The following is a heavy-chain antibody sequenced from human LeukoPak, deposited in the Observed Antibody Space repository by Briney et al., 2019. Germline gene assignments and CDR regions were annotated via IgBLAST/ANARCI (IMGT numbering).Heavy chain of an antibody. CDR2: ISSRSSYI. D-gene: IGHD3-10*01. J-gene: IGHJ4*02. V-gene: IGHV3-21*04. Sequence: RAGGSLRLSCAASGFTFSSHSMNWVRQAPGERLEWVSSISSRSSYIYYADSVKGRFTISRDNSKNTLYLQMNSLRAEDTAVYYCAKVAGDFPSDYWGQETLVTVSS. CDR3: AKVAGDFPSDY. CDR1: GFTFSSHS.